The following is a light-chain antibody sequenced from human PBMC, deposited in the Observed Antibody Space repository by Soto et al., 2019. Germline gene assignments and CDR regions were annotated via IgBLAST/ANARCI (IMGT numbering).Light chain of an antibody. J-gene: IGLJ2*01. CDR1: RSNIGAGYD. Sequence: QSVLPQPPSVSGAPGQRVTISCTGSRSNIGAGYDVHWYQQFPGTAPKLLIFANTNRPSGVPDRFSGSKSDTSASLAITGLQAEDEADYYCQSYDSSLSGARVFGGGTKVTVL. V-gene: IGLV1-40*01. CDR2: ANT. CDR3: QSYDSSLSGARV.